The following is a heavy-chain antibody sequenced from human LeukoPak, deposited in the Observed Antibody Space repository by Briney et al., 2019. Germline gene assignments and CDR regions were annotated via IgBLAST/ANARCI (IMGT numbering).Heavy chain of an antibody. V-gene: IGHV4-59*08. CDR2: IYYSGST. CDR1: GGSINNYY. CDR3: ARWGYIYGPFDY. D-gene: IGHD5-18*01. Sequence: SETLSLTCTVSGGSINNYYWSWIRQPPGKGLEWIGYIYYSGSTNYNPSLRSRVTISVDTSKNQFSLKLSSVTAADTAEYYCARWGYIYGPFDYWGQGTLITVSS. J-gene: IGHJ4*02.